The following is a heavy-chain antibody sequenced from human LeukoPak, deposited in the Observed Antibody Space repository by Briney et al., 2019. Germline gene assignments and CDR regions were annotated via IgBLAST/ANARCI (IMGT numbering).Heavy chain of an antibody. V-gene: IGHV3-23*01. J-gene: IGHJ4*02. Sequence: GGSLRLSCAASGFTFSSYATSWVRQAPGKGLEWVSAISGSGGSTYYADSVKGRFTISRDNSKNTLYLQMNSLRAEDTAVYYCAKADYSTTYFDYWGQGTLVTVSS. CDR2: ISGSGGST. CDR3: AKADYSTTYFDY. CDR1: GFTFSSYA. D-gene: IGHD4-11*01.